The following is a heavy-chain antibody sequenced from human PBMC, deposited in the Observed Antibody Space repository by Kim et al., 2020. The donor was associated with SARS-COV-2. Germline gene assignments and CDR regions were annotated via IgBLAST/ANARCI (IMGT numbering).Heavy chain of an antibody. Sequence: SETLSLTCTVSGGSISSYYWSWIRQPAGKGLEWIGRIYTSGSTNYNPSLKSRVTMSVDTSKNQFSLKLSSVTAADTAVYYCASERITMVRGVIVGFCYWGQGTLVTVSS. CDR2: IYTSGST. J-gene: IGHJ4*02. CDR1: GGSISSYY. CDR3: ASERITMVRGVIVGFCY. D-gene: IGHD3-10*01. V-gene: IGHV4-4*07.